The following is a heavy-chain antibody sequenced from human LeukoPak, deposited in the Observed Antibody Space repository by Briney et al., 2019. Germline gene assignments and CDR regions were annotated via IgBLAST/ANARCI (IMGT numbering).Heavy chain of an antibody. J-gene: IGHJ4*02. Sequence: GGSLRLSCAASGFTVSSTYLTWVRQAPGKGLEWLSVIYSGGYTYYADSVKGRFFISRDISENMVYLQVNSLSVEDTAVYFCARGRPAHYFDSWGPGTLVTVS. CDR2: IYSGGYT. CDR3: ARGRPAHYFDS. V-gene: IGHV3-66*01. D-gene: IGHD6-6*01. CDR1: GFTVSSTY.